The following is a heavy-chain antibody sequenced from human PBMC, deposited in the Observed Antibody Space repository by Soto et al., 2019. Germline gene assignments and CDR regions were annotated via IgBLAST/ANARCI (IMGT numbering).Heavy chain of an antibody. Sequence: PSETLSLTCAVYGGSFSGYYWSWIRQPPGKGLEWIGEINHSGSTNYNPSLKSRVTISVDTSKNQFSLKLSSVTAADTAVYYCARSRIVATIDYWCQGTLVTVSS. CDR1: GGSFSGYY. CDR3: ARSRIVATIDY. V-gene: IGHV4-34*01. J-gene: IGHJ4*02. CDR2: INHSGST. D-gene: IGHD5-12*01.